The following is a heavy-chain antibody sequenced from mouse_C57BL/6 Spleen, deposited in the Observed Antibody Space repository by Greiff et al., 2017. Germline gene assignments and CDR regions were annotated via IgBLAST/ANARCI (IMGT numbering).Heavy chain of an antibody. CDR2: ISDGGSYT. Sequence: EVQLQQSGGGLVKPGGSLKLSCAASGFTFSSYAMSWVRQTPEKRLEWVATISDGGSYTYYTDNVKGRFTISRDNAKNNLYLQMSHLKSEDTAMYACASERYGRVFYFDYWGQGTTLTVAS. CDR1: GFTFSSYA. CDR3: ASERYGRVFYFDY. V-gene: IGHV5-4*01. D-gene: IGHD1-1*01. J-gene: IGHJ2*01.